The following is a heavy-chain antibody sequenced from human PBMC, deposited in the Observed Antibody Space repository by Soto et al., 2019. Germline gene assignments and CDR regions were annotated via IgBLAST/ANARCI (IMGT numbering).Heavy chain of an antibody. CDR3: AKGVELDV. CDR1: GVSFFSFA. Sequence: AGGALRHSCEGSGVSFFSFAMSWVRQAPGKGLEWVSAIGDSGASTYYADSVKGRFTISRDNSRNTLYLQLNSLRAEDTAVYYCAKGVELDVWGNGTTVTVSS. CDR2: IGDSGAST. J-gene: IGHJ6*04. V-gene: IGHV3-23*01. D-gene: IGHD1-26*01.